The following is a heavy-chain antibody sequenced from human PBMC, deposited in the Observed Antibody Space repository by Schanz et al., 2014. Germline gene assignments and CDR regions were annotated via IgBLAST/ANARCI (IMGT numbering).Heavy chain of an antibody. J-gene: IGHJ3*02. Sequence: QVQLVQSGGEVKKPGASATVSCKASGYSFTTYDVNWVRQATGQGLEWMGKINPSSGTTRIAQNFQGRLTVTRDTSTSTVYMELSSLRSEDTAVYFCARGPSTGAFDIWGQGTMVTVSS. CDR3: ARGPSTGAFDI. CDR1: GYSFTTYD. V-gene: IGHV1-46*03. CDR2: INPSSGTT.